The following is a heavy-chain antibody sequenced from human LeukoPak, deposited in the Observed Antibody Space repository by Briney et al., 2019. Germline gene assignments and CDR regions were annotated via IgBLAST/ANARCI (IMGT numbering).Heavy chain of an antibody. CDR1: GFTFTRYW. J-gene: IGHJ3*02. V-gene: IGHV3-74*01. Sequence: GGSLRLSCAASGFTFTRYWMHWVRQAPGKGLVWVSRINTDGSSTAYADSVKGRFTISRDNAKNTVYLQMNSLRAEDTAVYYCAKHRSGERAFEIWGLGTMVTVSS. CDR2: INTDGSST. D-gene: IGHD3-16*01. CDR3: AKHRSGERAFEI.